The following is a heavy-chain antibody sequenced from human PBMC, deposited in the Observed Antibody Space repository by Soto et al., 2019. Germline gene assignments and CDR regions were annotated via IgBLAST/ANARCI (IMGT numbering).Heavy chain of an antibody. V-gene: IGHV1-69*02. CDR2: IIPILGIA. Sequence: QVQLVQSGAEVKKPGSSVKVSCKASGGTFSSYTISWVRQAPGQGLEWMGRIIPILGIANYAQKFQGRVTITADQSTSTAYMELSSLRSEDTAVYYCARLSYHYGDYEADAFDIWGQGTMVTVSS. J-gene: IGHJ3*02. CDR3: ARLSYHYGDYEADAFDI. D-gene: IGHD4-17*01. CDR1: GGTFSSYT.